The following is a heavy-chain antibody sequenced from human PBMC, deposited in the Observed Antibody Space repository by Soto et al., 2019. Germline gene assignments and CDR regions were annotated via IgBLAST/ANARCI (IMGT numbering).Heavy chain of an antibody. CDR2: IYWDDDK. Sequence: QITLKESGPTLVKPTQTLTLTCTFSGFSLSTSGVGVGWIRQPPGKALEWLALIYWDDDKRYSPSLKSRLTIPNDTSKNQVVLTMTHMDPVDTATYYCAQRWTCFAQLGIWFDPCGQGTLVTVSS. V-gene: IGHV2-5*02. J-gene: IGHJ5*02. CDR3: AQRWTCFAQLGIWFDP. CDR1: GFSLSTSGVG. D-gene: IGHD1-1*01.